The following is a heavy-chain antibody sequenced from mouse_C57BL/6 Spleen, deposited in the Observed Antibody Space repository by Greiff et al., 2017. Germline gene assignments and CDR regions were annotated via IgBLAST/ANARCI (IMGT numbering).Heavy chain of an antibody. CDR3: ARSGYYGSSYVGFAY. CDR2: INPNNGGT. J-gene: IGHJ3*01. V-gene: IGHV1-18*01. D-gene: IGHD1-1*01. CDR1: GYTFTDYN. Sequence: VQLQQSGPELVKPGASVKIPCKASGYTFTDYNMDWVKQSHGKSLEWIGDINPNNGGTIYNQKFQGKATLTVDKSSSTAYMELRSLTSEDTAVYYCARSGYYGSSYVGFAYWGQGTLVTVSA.